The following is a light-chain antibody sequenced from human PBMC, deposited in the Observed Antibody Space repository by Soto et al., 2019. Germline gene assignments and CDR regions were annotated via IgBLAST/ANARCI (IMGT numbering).Light chain of an antibody. Sequence: SYELAQPPSVSVAPGQTATITCGGNSIGSESVHWYQQKPGQAPVLVVYDDRDRPSGIPERFSGSNSGDTATLTISRVEAGDEADYYCQVWDSSIDHVVFGGGTKVTVL. CDR3: QVWDSSIDHVV. CDR1: SIGSES. CDR2: DDR. J-gene: IGLJ2*01. V-gene: IGLV3-21*02.